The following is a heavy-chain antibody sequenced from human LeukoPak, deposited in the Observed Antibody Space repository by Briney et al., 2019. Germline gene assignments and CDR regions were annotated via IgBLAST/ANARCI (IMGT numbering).Heavy chain of an antibody. J-gene: IGHJ4*02. V-gene: IGHV3-23*01. CDR2: ISGSGGST. CDR3: AKDGTRITMVRGVTPYYFDY. Sequence: PGGSLRLSCAASGFTFSSYAMSWVRQAPGKGLEWVSAISGSGGSTYYADSVKGRFTISRDNSKNTLYLQMNSLRAEDTAVYYCAKDGTRITMVRGVTPYYFDYWGQGTLVTVSS. D-gene: IGHD3-10*01. CDR1: GFTFSSYA.